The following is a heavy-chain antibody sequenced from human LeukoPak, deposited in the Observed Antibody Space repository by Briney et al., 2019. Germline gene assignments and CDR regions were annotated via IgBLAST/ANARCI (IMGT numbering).Heavy chain of an antibody. CDR1: GFTFSNYW. V-gene: IGHV3-7*01. CDR3: ARVLGATQGDY. Sequence: GGSLRLSCAASGFTFSNYWMSWVRQAPGKGLEWVANIKQDGSEKYYVDSVKGRFTISRDNAKNSLYLQMNSLRAEDTAVYYCARVLGATQGDYWGQGTLVTVSS. CDR2: IKQDGSEK. D-gene: IGHD1-26*01. J-gene: IGHJ4*02.